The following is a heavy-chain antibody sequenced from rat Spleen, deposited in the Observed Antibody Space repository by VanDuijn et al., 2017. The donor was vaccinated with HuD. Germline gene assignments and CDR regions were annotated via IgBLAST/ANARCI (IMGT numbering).Heavy chain of an antibody. J-gene: IGHJ1*01. Sequence: EVQLVESGGGLVQPGRSLKLSCAASGFTVSDYYMAWVRQAPTKGLEWVASISYDGGSTYYRDSVKGRFTISRDNAKSSLYLQMDNLRSEDTATYYCARAGYLRDWYFDFWGPGTMVTVSS. D-gene: IGHD2-2*01. CDR3: ARAGYLRDWYFDF. CDR2: ISYDGGST. CDR1: GFTVSDYY. V-gene: IGHV5-20*01.